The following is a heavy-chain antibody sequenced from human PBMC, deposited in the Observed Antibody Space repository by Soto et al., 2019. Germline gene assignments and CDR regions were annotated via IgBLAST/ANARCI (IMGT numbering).Heavy chain of an antibody. Sequence: ASVKVSCKASGGTFSSYAISWVRQAPGQGLEWMGGIIPIFGTANYAQKFQGRVTITADESTSTAYMELSSLRSEDTAVYYCARDPNLGRYSYGYYYYYGMDVWGQGTTVTVSS. CDR3: ARDPNLGRYSYGYYYYYGMDV. V-gene: IGHV1-69*13. D-gene: IGHD5-18*01. J-gene: IGHJ6*02. CDR1: GGTFSSYA. CDR2: IIPIFGTA.